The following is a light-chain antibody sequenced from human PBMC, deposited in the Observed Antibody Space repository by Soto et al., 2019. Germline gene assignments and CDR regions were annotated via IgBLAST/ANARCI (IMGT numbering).Light chain of an antibody. CDR1: HHISTW. J-gene: IGKJ3*01. V-gene: IGKV1-12*01. Sequence: DIQMTQSPSSVSASVGDRVTITCRASHHISTWLAWYQQKPGLAPKLLIYAASSLQSGVPSRFSGSGTGTEFTLTISSLQVEDFATYYCQQAHNFPFTFGPGTKVDV. CDR2: AAS. CDR3: QQAHNFPFT.